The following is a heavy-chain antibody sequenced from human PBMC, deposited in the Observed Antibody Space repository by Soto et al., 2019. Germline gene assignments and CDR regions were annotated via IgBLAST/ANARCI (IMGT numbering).Heavy chain of an antibody. CDR3: ARDSSSSWDTESFGSGWYYGGLDY. CDR2: IYYSGST. CDR1: GGSVSSGSYY. V-gene: IGHV4-61*01. D-gene: IGHD6-13*01. Sequence: TLSLTCTVSGGSVSSGSYYWSWIRQPPGKGLEWIGYIYYSGSTNYDPSLKSRVTISVDTSKNQFSLKLSSVTAADTAVYYCARDSSSSWDTESFGSGWYYGGLDYWGQGTLVTSPQ. J-gene: IGHJ4*02.